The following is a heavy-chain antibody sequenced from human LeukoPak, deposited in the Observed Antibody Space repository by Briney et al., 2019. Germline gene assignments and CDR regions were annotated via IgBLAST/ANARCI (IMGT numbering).Heavy chain of an antibody. V-gene: IGHV6-1*01. CDR1: GDSVSSNSAA. CDR2: TYYRSKWYN. Sequence: SQTLSLTCDISGDSVSSNSAAWNWIRQSPSRGLEWLGRTYYRSKWYNDYAASVKSRITINPDTSKNQFSLQLNSVTPEDTAVYYCARGSAPYYCSGGSCKQASFDYWGQGTLVTVSS. J-gene: IGHJ4*02. CDR3: ARGSAPYYCSGGSCKQASFDY. D-gene: IGHD2-15*01.